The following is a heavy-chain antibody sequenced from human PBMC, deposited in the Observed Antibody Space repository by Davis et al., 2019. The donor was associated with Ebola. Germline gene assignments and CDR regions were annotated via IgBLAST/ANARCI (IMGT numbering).Heavy chain of an antibody. CDR1: GFTFRNYG. Sequence: GESLKISCAASGFTFRNYGMHWVRQAPGKGLEWVAAISNHGRDTYYADSAKGRFTLSRDNSGDTLYLQLNSLRDDDTAVYHCAKDMYDPGGYYGWYFDLWGRGTLVTVSS. V-gene: IGHV3-30*18. CDR2: ISNHGRDT. J-gene: IGHJ2*01. D-gene: IGHD3-22*01. CDR3: AKDMYDPGGYYGWYFDL.